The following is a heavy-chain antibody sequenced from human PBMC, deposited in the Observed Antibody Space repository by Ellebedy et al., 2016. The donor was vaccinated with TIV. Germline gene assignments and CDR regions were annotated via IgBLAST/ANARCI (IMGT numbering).Heavy chain of an antibody. CDR3: ARVHCSITTCDYYYMTS. V-gene: IGHV4-4*07. Sequence: SETLSLXCTVSGGSVSRYFWSWIRQPAGKGLEWIGRIFTSGSFNYNPSLMSRVTMSVVTSKNQISLRLNSVTTADTAVYYCARVHCSITTCDYYYMTSGAKGPRSPSP. CDR2: IFTSGSF. D-gene: IGHD1-1*01. CDR1: GGSVSRYF. J-gene: IGHJ6*03.